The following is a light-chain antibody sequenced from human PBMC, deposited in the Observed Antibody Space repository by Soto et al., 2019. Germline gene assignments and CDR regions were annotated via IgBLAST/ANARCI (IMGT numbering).Light chain of an antibody. J-gene: IGKJ4*01. CDR1: QGISNW. Sequence: DIQMTQSPSSVPASVGDRVSITCRASQGISNWLAWYHQKPGSAPTLLIYTGSSLQSGVPSRFSGTGSGTDFTLTINSLQPEDVATYYCKQANSLPLTFGGGTKVEIK. CDR2: TGS. V-gene: IGKV1-12*01. CDR3: KQANSLPLT.